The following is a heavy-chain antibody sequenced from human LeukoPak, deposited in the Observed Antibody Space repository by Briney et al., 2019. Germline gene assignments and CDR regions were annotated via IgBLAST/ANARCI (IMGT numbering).Heavy chain of an antibody. CDR1: GYTFTNYT. Sequence: GASVKVSCKASGYTFTNYTLNWVRQAPGQGLEWMGIINPSGGSTSYAQKFQGRVTMTRDTSTSTVYMELSSLRSEDTAVYYCARDGGGRNPLTADYYGMDVWGQGTTVTVSS. J-gene: IGHJ6*02. CDR3: ARDGGGRNPLTADYYGMDV. D-gene: IGHD1-14*01. CDR2: INPSGGST. V-gene: IGHV1-46*01.